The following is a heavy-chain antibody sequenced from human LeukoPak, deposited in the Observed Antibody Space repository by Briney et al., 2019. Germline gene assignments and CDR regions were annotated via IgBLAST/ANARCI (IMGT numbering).Heavy chain of an antibody. CDR3: AFGYSGYDYFLH. CDR2: IIPIFGTA. CDR1: GGTFSSYA. J-gene: IGHJ4*02. Sequence: ASVKVSCKASGGTFSSYAISWVRQAPGQGLEWMGGIIPIFGTANYAQKFQGRVTITADESTSTAYMELSSLRSEDTAVYYCAFGYSGYDYFLHWGQGTLVTVSS. V-gene: IGHV1-69*13. D-gene: IGHD5-12*01.